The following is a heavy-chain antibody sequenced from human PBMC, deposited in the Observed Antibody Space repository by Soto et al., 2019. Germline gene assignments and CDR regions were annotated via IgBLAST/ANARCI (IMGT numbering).Heavy chain of an antibody. D-gene: IGHD2-15*01. CDR1: GGSISSGDYY. CDR2: IHYSGST. V-gene: IGHV4-61*08. J-gene: IGHJ4*02. Sequence: SETLSLTCTVSGGSISSGDYYWSWIRQPPGKGLEWIGYIHYSGSTDYNPSLESRVTISVDTSKNQFSLKLTSVTAADTAVYYCARTVDCSGGSCNLYYFDYWGQGTLVTVSS. CDR3: ARTVDCSGGSCNLYYFDY.